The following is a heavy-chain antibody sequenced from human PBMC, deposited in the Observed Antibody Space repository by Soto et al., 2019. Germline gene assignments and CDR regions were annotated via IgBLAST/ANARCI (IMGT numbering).Heavy chain of an antibody. Sequence: SETLSLTCTVSGGSISHYYWSWIRQSPGKGLEWIGYAYYSGSTDYNPSLKSRVTMSVDTSRNQVSLKLNSVTTADTAVYYCARDRSTYGGGGTGEVKENWFDPWGPGTLVTVSS. D-gene: IGHD2-8*01. V-gene: IGHV4-59*01. CDR2: AYYSGST. CDR1: GGSISHYY. J-gene: IGHJ5*02. CDR3: ARDRSTYGGGGTGEVKENWFDP.